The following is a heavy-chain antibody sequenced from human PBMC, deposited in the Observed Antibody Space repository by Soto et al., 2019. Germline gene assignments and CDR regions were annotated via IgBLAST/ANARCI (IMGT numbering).Heavy chain of an antibody. CDR2: IWYDGSNK. Sequence: QVQLVESGGGVVQPGRSLRLSCAASGFTFSSYGMHWVRQAPGKGLEWVAVIWYDGSNKYYADSVKGRFTISRDNSKNTLYLQMNSLRAEDTAVYYCARASRDGYNCRSDAFDIWGQGTMVTVSS. CDR3: ARASRDGYNCRSDAFDI. J-gene: IGHJ3*02. D-gene: IGHD5-12*01. CDR1: GFTFSSYG. V-gene: IGHV3-33*01.